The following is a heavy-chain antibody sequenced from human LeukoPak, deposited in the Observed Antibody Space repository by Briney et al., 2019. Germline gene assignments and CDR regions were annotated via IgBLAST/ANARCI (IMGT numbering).Heavy chain of an antibody. J-gene: IGHJ4*02. D-gene: IGHD3-22*01. CDR3: ERYYYDSRGYYYPVDY. CDR2: IYYSGTT. Sequence: SETLSLTCTVSGGSISSTSSYWGWIRQPPGKGLEWIGSIYYSGTTYYNPSLKSRVTISVETSKNQFSLRLSSVTAADTAVYYCERYYYDSRGYYYPVDYWGQATLVTVST. V-gene: IGHV4-39*01. CDR1: GGSISSTSSY.